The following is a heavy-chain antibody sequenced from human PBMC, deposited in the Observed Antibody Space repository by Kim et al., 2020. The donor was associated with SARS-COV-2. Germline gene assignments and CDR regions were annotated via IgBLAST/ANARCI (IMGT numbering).Heavy chain of an antibody. CDR3: AKVSLSGSYGNYFDY. D-gene: IGHD1-26*01. J-gene: IGHJ4*02. CDR1: GFTFSSYA. V-gene: IGHV3-23*01. Sequence: GGSLRLSCAASGFTFSSYAMSWVRQAPGKGLEWVSAISGSGGSTYYADSVKGRFTISRDNSNNTLYLQMNSLRAEDTAVYYCAKVSLSGSYGNYFDYWGQGTLVTVSS. CDR2: ISGSGGST.